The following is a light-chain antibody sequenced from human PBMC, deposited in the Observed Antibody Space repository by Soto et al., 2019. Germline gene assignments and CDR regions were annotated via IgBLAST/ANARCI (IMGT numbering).Light chain of an antibody. V-gene: IGLV1-40*01. CDR1: SSNIGAGYD. Sequence: QSVLTQPPSVSGAPGQRVTISCTGSSSNIGAGYDVHWYQQLPGTAPKLLIYGNSNRPSGVPDRFSGSKSGTSASLAITGLQDDDEADYYCQSYDSSLGPSFGNGTKLTVL. CDR3: QSYDSSLGPS. CDR2: GNS. J-gene: IGLJ1*01.